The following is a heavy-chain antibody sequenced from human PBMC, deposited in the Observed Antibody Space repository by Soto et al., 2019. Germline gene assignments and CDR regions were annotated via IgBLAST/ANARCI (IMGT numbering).Heavy chain of an antibody. CDR2: MYSGGST. J-gene: IGHJ4*02. CDR1: GFTVSSNY. D-gene: IGHD6-13*01. V-gene: IGHV3-53*01. Sequence: VQLVESGGGLIQPGGSLRLSCAASGFTVSSNYMSWVRQAPGKGLEWVSIMYSGGSTYYADSVKGRFTISRDNSKNMLDLQMNSLRAEDTAVYYFARFSWSMGGGLDYWGQGTLVTVSS. CDR3: ARFSWSMGGGLDY.